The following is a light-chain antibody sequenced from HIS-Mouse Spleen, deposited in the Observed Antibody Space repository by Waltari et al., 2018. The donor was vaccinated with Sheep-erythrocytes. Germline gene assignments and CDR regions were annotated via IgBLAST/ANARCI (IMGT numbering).Light chain of an antibody. CDR3: QQRSNWPYT. J-gene: IGKJ2*01. Sequence: EIVLAQSPATLSLSPGERATLSCRARQSVSSYLAWYQQKPGQAPRLLIYAASNRATGIAARFSGSGSGTDFTLTISSLEPEDFAVYYCQQRSNWPYTFGQGTKLEIK. CDR2: AAS. CDR1: QSVSSY. V-gene: IGKV3-11*01.